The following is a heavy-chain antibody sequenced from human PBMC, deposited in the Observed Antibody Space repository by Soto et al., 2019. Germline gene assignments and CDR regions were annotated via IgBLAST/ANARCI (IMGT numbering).Heavy chain of an antibody. Sequence: QVQLVQSGAEVKKPGSSVKVSCKASGGTFSSYTISWVRQAPGQGLEWMGRIIPILGIANYAQKFQGRVXINXDKSTSTAYMELSSLRAEDTAVYYCARTKPGIAATWGQGTLVTVSS. D-gene: IGHD6-13*01. CDR1: GGTFSSYT. J-gene: IGHJ5*02. CDR3: ARTKPGIAAT. V-gene: IGHV1-69*02. CDR2: IIPILGIA.